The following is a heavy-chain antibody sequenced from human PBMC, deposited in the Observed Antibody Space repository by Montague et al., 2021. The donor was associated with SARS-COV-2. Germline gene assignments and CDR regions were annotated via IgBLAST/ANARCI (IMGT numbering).Heavy chain of an antibody. J-gene: IGHJ4*02. Sequence: SETLSLTCTVSGGSINYYYWHWLRQSAAKRLEWIGRIYSSGNANYSPSLKSRVTMSVDTSQNQFSLKLNSLTAADTAVYYCARGDNPLTGSWYFFDTWGQGALVTVSS. CDR3: ARGDNPLTGSWYFFDT. V-gene: IGHV4-4*07. CDR2: IYSSGNA. D-gene: IGHD6-13*01. CDR1: GGSINYYY.